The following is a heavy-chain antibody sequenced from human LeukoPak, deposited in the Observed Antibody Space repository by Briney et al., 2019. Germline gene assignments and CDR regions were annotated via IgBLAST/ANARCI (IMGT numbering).Heavy chain of an antibody. J-gene: IGHJ4*02. V-gene: IGHV4-34*01. CDR3: ARGSGPDY. Sequence: PSETLSLTCAVYGGSFSGYYWSWIRQPPGKGLEWIGEINHSGSTNYNPSLKSRVTISVDTSKNQFSLKLSSVTAADTAVYYCARGSGPDYWGQGTLVTVPS. CDR1: GGSFSGYY. CDR2: INHSGST.